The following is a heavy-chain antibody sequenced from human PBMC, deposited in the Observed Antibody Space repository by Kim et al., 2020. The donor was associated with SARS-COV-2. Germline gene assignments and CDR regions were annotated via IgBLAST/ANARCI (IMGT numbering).Heavy chain of an antibody. D-gene: IGHD3-10*01. V-gene: IGHV4-34*01. CDR2: INHSGST. CDR3: ARGRGITMVRGAMQYWYFDL. J-gene: IGHJ2*01. Sequence: SETLSLTCAVYGGSFSGYYWSWIRQPPGKGLEWIGEINHSGSTNYNPSLKSRVTISVDTSKNQFSLKLSSVTAADTAVYYCARGRGITMVRGAMQYWYFDLGSRGTLVTVSS. CDR1: GGSFSGYY.